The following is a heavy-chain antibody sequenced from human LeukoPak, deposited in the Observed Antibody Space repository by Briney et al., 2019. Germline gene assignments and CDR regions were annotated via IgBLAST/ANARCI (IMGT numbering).Heavy chain of an antibody. CDR1: GFTFTNYG. Sequence: GGSLRLSCVASGFTFTNYGMMWVRQAPGKGLVWVSYINNDGRSTTYADSVKGRFTISRDNAKNTLYLQMNSLRAEDTAMYYCARNYNGMSYWGQGTLVIVSS. J-gene: IGHJ4*02. CDR3: ARNYNGMSY. V-gene: IGHV3-74*01. D-gene: IGHD1-26*01. CDR2: INNDGRST.